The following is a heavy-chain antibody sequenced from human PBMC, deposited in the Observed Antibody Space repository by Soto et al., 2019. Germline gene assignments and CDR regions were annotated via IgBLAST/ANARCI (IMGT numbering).Heavy chain of an antibody. CDR3: ARREIQGPIDY. CDR2: IYDSGTT. V-gene: IGHV4-28*01. J-gene: IGHJ4*02. D-gene: IGHD1-26*01. CDR1: GYSISSSNW. Sequence: QVQLQESGPGLVKPSETLSLTCAVSGYSISSSNWWGWIRQPPGKGLEWIGYIYDSGTTYYNPSLKSRVTMSVDTSKNQFSLKLTSVTAVDTAVYYCARREIQGPIDYWGQGTLVTVSS.